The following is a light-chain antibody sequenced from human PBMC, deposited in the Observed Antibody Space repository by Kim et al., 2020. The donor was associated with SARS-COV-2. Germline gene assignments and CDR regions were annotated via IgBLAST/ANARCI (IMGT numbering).Light chain of an antibody. CDR1: QSISSW. V-gene: IGKV1-5*01. Sequence: PSVGDRVTITCRASQSISSWLAWYQQKPGKAPKLLIYDASSLESGVPSRFSGSGSGTEFTLTISSLQPDDFATYYCQQYNSYPYTFGQGTKLEI. CDR3: QQYNSYPYT. CDR2: DAS. J-gene: IGKJ2*01.